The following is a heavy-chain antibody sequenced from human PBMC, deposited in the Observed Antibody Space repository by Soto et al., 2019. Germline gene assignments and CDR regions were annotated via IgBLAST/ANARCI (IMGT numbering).Heavy chain of an antibody. J-gene: IGHJ6*02. Sequence: QVQLVESGGGVVQPGRSLRLSCAASGFTFSSYGMHWVRQAPGKGLEWVAVISYDGSNKYYADSVQGRFTISRDNSKNTLYLQMNSLRAEDTAVYYCAKDHVGYYYYGMDVWGQGTTVTVSS. V-gene: IGHV3-30*18. CDR3: AKDHVGYYYYGMDV. CDR2: ISYDGSNK. CDR1: GFTFSSYG.